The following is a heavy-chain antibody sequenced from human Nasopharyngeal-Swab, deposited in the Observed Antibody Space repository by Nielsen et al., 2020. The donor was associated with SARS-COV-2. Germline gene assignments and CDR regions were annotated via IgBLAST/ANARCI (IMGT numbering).Heavy chain of an antibody. CDR1: GFTFSSYA. Sequence: GGSLRLSCAASGFTFSSYAMHWVRQAPGKGLEWVAVISYDGSNKYYADSVKGRFTISRDNSKNTLYLQMNSLRAEDTAVYYCAREYSSYNLDYWGRGTLVTVSS. CDR2: ISYDGSNK. D-gene: IGHD6-6*01. CDR3: AREYSSYNLDY. V-gene: IGHV3-30-3*01. J-gene: IGHJ4*02.